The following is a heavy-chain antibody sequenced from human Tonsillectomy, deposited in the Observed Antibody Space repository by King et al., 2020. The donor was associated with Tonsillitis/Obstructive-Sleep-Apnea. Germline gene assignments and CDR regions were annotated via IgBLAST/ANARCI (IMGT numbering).Heavy chain of an antibody. CDR1: GFPFGDYT. CDR3: TRACGGDCYPYLYYGMAV. Sequence: EVQLVESGGALVQPGRSLRLSCTASGFPFGDYTMTWVRQAPGKGLEWVGVIRSKAYGGTTEYAASVKGKFTISRDDSKSIAYLQMNSLKTGDTGVSYCTRACGGDCYPYLYYGMAVWGQGTTVTVSS. J-gene: IGHJ6*02. V-gene: IGHV3-49*04. CDR2: IRSKAYGGTT. D-gene: IGHD2-21*01.